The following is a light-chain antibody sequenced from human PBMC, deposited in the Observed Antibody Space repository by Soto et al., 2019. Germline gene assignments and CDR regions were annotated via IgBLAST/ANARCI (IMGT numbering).Light chain of an antibody. CDR3: QQYYRSPET. CDR1: ENIGSDY. Sequence: VVLTQSPGTLSMTPGERATLFCRASENIGSDYLAWYQHKPGQPPSLLIFDASSRAPGIPDRFTGSGSGTDFNLTFCSLESEDFAVYLCQQYYRSPETFGQGTKVEIK. J-gene: IGKJ1*01. CDR2: DAS. V-gene: IGKV3-20*01.